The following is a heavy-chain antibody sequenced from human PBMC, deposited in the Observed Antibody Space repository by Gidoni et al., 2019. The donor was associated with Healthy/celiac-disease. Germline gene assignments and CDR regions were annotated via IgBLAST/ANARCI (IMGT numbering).Heavy chain of an antibody. CDR1: GFTFSSYS. CDR2: ISSSSSTI. V-gene: IGHV3-48*01. D-gene: IGHD3-9*01. CDR3: AREGLANFDY. J-gene: IGHJ4*02. Sequence: EVQLVESGGGLVQPGGSLRLSCAASGFTFSSYSMNWVRQAPGKGLEWVSYISSSSSTIYYADSVKGRFTISRDNAKNSLYLQMNSLRAEDTAVYYCAREGLANFDYWGQGTLVTVSS.